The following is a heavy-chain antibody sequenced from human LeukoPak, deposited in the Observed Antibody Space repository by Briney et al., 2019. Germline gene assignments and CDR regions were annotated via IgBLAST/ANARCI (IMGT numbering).Heavy chain of an antibody. Sequence: SVKVSCKASGGTFSSYAISWVRQAPGQGLEWMGRIIPIFGTANYAQKFQGRVTITTDESTSTAYMELSSLRSEDTTVYYCAKSSILEWLLPGYFDYWGQGTLVAVSS. CDR3: AKSSILEWLLPGYFDY. D-gene: IGHD3-3*01. V-gene: IGHV1-69*05. CDR2: IIPIFGTA. J-gene: IGHJ4*02. CDR1: GGTFSSYA.